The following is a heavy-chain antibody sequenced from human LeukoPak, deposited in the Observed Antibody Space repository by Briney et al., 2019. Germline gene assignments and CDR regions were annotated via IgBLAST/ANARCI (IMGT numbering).Heavy chain of an antibody. CDR2: IKQGGRGE. Sequence: GGSLRLSCAASGFTFSSYSMSWVRQAPGKGLEWVANIKQGGRGEKYVGSVKGRFAISRDDAKSTLYLQMDSLSGDDTAVYYCARDNGGWFDSWGRGTLVIVSS. J-gene: IGHJ5*01. CDR1: GFTFSSYS. CDR3: ARDNGGWFDS. V-gene: IGHV3-7*03. D-gene: IGHD3-10*01.